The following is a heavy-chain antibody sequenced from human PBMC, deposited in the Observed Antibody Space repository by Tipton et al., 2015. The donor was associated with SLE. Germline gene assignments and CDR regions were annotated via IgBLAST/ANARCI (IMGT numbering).Heavy chain of an antibody. J-gene: IGHJ4*02. CDR3: ATGHFDY. V-gene: IGHV4-4*07. Sequence: TLSLTCSVPGGSISSHCWNWIRQPAGKGLEWIGRMYGSGSANFNPSLKSRITMSADTSRNQFSLRLKSVTAADTAVYYCATGHFDYWGQGSLVTVSS. CDR2: MYGSGSA. D-gene: IGHD1-14*01. CDR1: GGSISSHC.